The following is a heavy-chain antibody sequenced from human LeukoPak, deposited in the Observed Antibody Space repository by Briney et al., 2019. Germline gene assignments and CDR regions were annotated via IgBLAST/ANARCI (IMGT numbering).Heavy chain of an antibody. Sequence: PSETLSLTCTVSGGSISSYYWSWIRQPPGKGLEWIGYIYYSGSTSYNPSLKSRVTISVGTSKNQFSLKLSSVTAADTAVYYCARALGGPDAFDIWGQGTMVTVSS. V-gene: IGHV4-59*01. CDR1: GGSISSYY. CDR3: ARALGGPDAFDI. CDR2: IYYSGST. J-gene: IGHJ3*02. D-gene: IGHD3-10*01.